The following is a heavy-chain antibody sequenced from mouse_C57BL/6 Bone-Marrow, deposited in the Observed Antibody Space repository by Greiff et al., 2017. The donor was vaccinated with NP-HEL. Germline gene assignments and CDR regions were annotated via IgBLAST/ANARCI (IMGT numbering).Heavy chain of an antibody. CDR3: ARYYYGSRYFDN. CDR2: IDPNSGGT. D-gene: IGHD1-1*01. J-gene: IGHJ2*01. CDR1: GYTFTNYW. V-gene: IGHV1-72*01. Sequence: QVQLQQSGAELVKPGASVKLSCKASGYTFTNYWMHWVKQRPGRGLEWIGRIDPNSGGTTYNEKFKSKATLTVDKPSSTAYMQLSSLTSEDSAVYYCARYYYGSRYFDNWGRGTTLTVSS.